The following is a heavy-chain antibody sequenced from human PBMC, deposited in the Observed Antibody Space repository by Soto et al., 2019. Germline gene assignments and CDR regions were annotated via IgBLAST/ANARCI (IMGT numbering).Heavy chain of an antibody. CDR1: GYTFTDYF. J-gene: IGHJ6*02. CDR2: INPSGGST. CDR3: SRGRQYYQYAMDV. D-gene: IGHD2-2*01. V-gene: IGHV1-46*03. Sequence: QVQVVQSGAEVKNPGASVKISCKASGYTFTDYFIHWVRQAPGQGLEWMGRINPSGGSTAKAQNFQGRITMTGDTSTSTAYMELSSLRPEDTAIYYCSRGRQYYQYAMDVWGQGTTVTVSS.